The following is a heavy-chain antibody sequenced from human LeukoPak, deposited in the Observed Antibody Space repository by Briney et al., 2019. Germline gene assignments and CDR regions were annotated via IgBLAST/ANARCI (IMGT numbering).Heavy chain of an antibody. D-gene: IGHD3-3*01. CDR2: IYGGSVT. V-gene: IGHV3-66*01. CDR1: GFTVSSNY. CDR3: ARDRSITIFGVVPESRFDP. Sequence: GGSLRLSCAASGFTVSSNYMNWVRQAPGKGLEWVSVIYGGSVTYYADSVKGRFSISRDNSKNTVYLQMNSLRAEDTAVYYCARDRSITIFGVVPESRFDPWGQGTLVTVSS. J-gene: IGHJ5*02.